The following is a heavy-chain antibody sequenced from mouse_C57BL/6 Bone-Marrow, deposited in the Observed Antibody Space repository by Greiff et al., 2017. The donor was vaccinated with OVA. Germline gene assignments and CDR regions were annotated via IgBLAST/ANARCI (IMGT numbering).Heavy chain of an antibody. CDR3: ARRVYGSSPFDY. J-gene: IGHJ2*01. D-gene: IGHD1-1*01. CDR2: IDPSDSYT. V-gene: IGHV1-50*01. CDR1: GYTFTSYW. Sequence: QVQLQQPGAELVKPGASVMLSCKASGYTFTSYWMQWVKQRPGQGLEWIGEIDPSDSYTNYNQKFKGKATLTVDTSSSTAYMQLSSLTSEDSAVYYCARRVYGSSPFDYWGQGTTLTVSS.